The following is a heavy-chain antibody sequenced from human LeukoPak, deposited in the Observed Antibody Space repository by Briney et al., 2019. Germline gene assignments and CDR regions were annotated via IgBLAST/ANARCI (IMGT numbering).Heavy chain of an antibody. CDR2: ISGSGGST. J-gene: IGHJ6*02. D-gene: IGHD1-14*01. Sequence: GGSLRLSCVGSGLTFRRYAMSWVRQAPGKGLEWVSGISGSGGSTYYVDSVKGRFTISRDNSKNTLYLEMNSLRVEDTAIYYCATNKPAFYYYCGMDVWGQGTTVTVSS. CDR1: GLTFRRYA. CDR3: ATNKPAFYYYCGMDV. V-gene: IGHV3-23*01.